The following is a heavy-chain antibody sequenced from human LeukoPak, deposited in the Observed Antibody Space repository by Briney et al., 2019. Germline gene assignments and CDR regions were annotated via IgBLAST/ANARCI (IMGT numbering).Heavy chain of an antibody. CDR3: ARDGGSWYYYYMDV. J-gene: IGHJ6*03. CDR1: GGSISSYY. D-gene: IGHD3-10*01. V-gene: IGHV4-4*07. Sequence: PLETLSLTCTVSGGSISSYYWSWIRQPAGKGLEWIGRIYTSVSTNYYPSLKSRVTMSVDTSKNQFSLKLSSVTAADTAVYYCARDGGSWYYYYMDVWGKGTTVTDS. CDR2: IYTSVST.